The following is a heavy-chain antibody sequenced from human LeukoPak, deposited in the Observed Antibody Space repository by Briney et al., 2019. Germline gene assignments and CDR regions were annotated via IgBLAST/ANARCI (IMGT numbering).Heavy chain of an antibody. CDR3: ANQGRSGSYSFDY. D-gene: IGHD1-26*01. V-gene: IGHV3-23*01. CDR2: IRSSGDST. Sequence: GGTLRLSCAASGFTFSSYGMSWVRQAPGKGLEWVSGIRSSGDSTYYADSVKGRFTISRDNSKNTLYLQMNSLRAEDTAVYYCANQGRSGSYSFDYWGQGTLVTVSS. CDR1: GFTFSSYG. J-gene: IGHJ4*02.